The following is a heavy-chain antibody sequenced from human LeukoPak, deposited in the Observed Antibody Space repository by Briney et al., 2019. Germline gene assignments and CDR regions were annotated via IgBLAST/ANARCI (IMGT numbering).Heavy chain of an antibody. D-gene: IGHD3-10*01. CDR2: IYPGDSDT. Sequence: GESLKISCKGSGYSFTSYWIGWVRQMPGKGLEWMGIIYPGDSDTRYSPSFQGQVTISADKSISTAYMELSRLRSDDTAVYYCASGSGRYFDYWGQGTLVTVSS. J-gene: IGHJ4*02. CDR3: ASGSGRYFDY. CDR1: GYSFTSYW. V-gene: IGHV5-51*01.